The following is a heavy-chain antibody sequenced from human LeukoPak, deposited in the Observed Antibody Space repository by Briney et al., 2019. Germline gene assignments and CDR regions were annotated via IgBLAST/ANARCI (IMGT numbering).Heavy chain of an antibody. J-gene: IGHJ4*02. CDR2: TVSEIDGGTT. V-gene: IGHV3-15*04. CDR1: GFTFNYAW. Sequence: GGSLRLSCAASGFTFNYAWMSWVRQVPGKGLEWVGQTVSEIDGGTTDYATPVKGRFTISRDDSKSTLYLQMNSLKTEDTAVYYCTTDSRRGELNFWGQGTLVTVSS. CDR3: TTDSRRGELNF. D-gene: IGHD1-26*01.